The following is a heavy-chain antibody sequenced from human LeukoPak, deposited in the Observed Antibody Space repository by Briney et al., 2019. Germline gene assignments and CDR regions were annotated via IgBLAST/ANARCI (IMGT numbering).Heavy chain of an antibody. CDR3: AREGLYFGY. Sequence: GGSLRLSCAASGFTFSSYGMHWVRRAPGQGLEWVAVIWYDGSNKYYADSVRGRFTISRDNSKNTLSLQMNSLRAEDTAVYYCAREGLYFGYWGQGTLVTVSS. CDR1: GFTFSSYG. J-gene: IGHJ4*01. D-gene: IGHD3/OR15-3a*01. CDR2: IWYDGSNK. V-gene: IGHV3-33*01.